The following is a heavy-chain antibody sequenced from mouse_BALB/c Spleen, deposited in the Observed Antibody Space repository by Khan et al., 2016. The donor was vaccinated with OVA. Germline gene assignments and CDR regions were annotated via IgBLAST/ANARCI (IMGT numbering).Heavy chain of an antibody. CDR2: INTYTGEP. CDR3: ARSNGNYWFAY. J-gene: IGHJ3*01. Sequence: QIQLVQPGPELKKPGETVKISCKASGYTFTNYGMNWVKQAPGKGLKWMGWINTYTGEPTYADDFKGRFAFSLETSASTAYLQINNLKNEDTATYFCARSNGNYWFAYWGQGTLVTVSA. V-gene: IGHV9-3-1*01. CDR1: GYTFTNYG. D-gene: IGHD2-1*01.